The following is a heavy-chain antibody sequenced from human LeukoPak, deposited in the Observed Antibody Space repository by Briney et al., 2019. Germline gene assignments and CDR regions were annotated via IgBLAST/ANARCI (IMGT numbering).Heavy chain of an antibody. Sequence: GGSLRLSCAASGFTFSSYGMHWVRQVPGKGLEWVAFIRYDGSNKYYSDSVKGRFSISRDNAKNSLYLQMNSLRAEDTAVYYCARGRGILESPFGIWGQGTMVTVSS. CDR1: GFTFSSYG. CDR2: IRYDGSNK. CDR3: ARGRGILESPFGI. D-gene: IGHD3-3*01. J-gene: IGHJ3*02. V-gene: IGHV3-30*02.